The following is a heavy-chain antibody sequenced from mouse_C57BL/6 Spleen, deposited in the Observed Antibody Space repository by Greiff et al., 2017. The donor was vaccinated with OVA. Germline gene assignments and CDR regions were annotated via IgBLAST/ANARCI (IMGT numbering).Heavy chain of an antibody. CDR2: IWSGGST. Sequence: VQLQQSGPGLVQPSQSLSITCTVSGFSLTSYGVHWVRQSPGKGLEWLGVIWSGGSTDYNAAFISRLSISKDNSKSKVFFKMNSLQADDTAIYYCARLIYYDYEGFAYWGQGTLVTVSA. V-gene: IGHV2-2*01. CDR3: ARLIYYDYEGFAY. D-gene: IGHD2-4*01. CDR1: GFSLTSYG. J-gene: IGHJ3*01.